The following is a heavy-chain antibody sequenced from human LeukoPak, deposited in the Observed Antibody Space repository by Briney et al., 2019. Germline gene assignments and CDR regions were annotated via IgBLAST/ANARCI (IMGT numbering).Heavy chain of an antibody. CDR3: ARLGYCSGGSCYENQHYYYGMDV. D-gene: IGHD2-15*01. J-gene: IGHJ6*02. V-gene: IGHV3-21*01. CDR1: GFTFSSYS. Sequence: SGGSLRLSCAVSGFTFSSYSMNWVRQAPGKGLEWGSSISSSSSYIYYADSVKARFPISRDNAKNSLYLQMNSLRAEDTAVYYCARLGYCSGGSCYENQHYYYGMDVWGQGTTVTVSS. CDR2: ISSSSSYI.